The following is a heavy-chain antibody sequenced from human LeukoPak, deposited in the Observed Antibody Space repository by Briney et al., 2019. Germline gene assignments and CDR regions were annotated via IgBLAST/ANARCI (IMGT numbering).Heavy chain of an antibody. V-gene: IGHV4-34*01. CDR3: ARRYSSGWFIQGFDY. D-gene: IGHD6-19*01. J-gene: IGHJ4*02. CDR2: INHSGST. Sequence: PSETLSLTCAVYGGSFSGYYWSWIRQPPGKGLEWIGEINHSGSTNYNPSLKSRVTISVDTSKNQFSLKLSSVTAADTAVYYCARRYSSGWFIQGFDYWGQGTLVTVSS. CDR1: GGSFSGYY.